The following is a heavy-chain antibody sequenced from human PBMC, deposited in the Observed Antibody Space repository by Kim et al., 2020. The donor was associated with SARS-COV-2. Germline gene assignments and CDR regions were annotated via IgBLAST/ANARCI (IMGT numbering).Heavy chain of an antibody. V-gene: IGHV3-23*01. J-gene: IGHJ4*02. D-gene: IGHD1-20*01. CDR3: VKSSNVYKGPFDY. Sequence: YADAVRGRFTITRDNSKNTLSLQMDTLGGDEAAVYYCVKSSNVYKGPFDYWGQGTLVTVSS.